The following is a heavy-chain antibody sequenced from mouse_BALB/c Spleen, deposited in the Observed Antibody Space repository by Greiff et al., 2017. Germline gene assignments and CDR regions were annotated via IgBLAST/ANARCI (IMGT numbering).Heavy chain of an antibody. V-gene: IGHV1-62-2*01. Sequence: VKLVESGAELVKPGASVKLSCKASGYTFTEYIIHWVKQRSGQGLEWIGWFYPGSGSIKYNEKFKDKATLTADKSSSTVYMELSRLTSEDSAVYFCARHEGFPYAMDYWGQGTSVTVSS. CDR2: FYPGSGSI. J-gene: IGHJ4*01. CDR3: ARHEGFPYAMDY. CDR1: GYTFTEYI.